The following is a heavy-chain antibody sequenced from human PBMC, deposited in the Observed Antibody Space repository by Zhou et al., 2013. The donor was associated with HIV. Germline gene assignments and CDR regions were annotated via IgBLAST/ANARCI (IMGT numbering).Heavy chain of an antibody. J-gene: IGHJ3*02. CDR3: AKDQARSSESLLHDAFDI. V-gene: IGHV1-69*04. CDR2: IIPFFNVP. CDR1: GDTFRSSYA. D-gene: IGHD4-17*01. Sequence: QVQLVQSAAEVKKPGSSVRVSCRVSGDTFRSSYAINWVRQAPGQGLEWMGRIIPFFNVPKYAQKFQGRVTITADKSTSIAYLDLRSLRSEDTALYYCAKDQARSSESLLHDAFDIWGQGTTVTVSS.